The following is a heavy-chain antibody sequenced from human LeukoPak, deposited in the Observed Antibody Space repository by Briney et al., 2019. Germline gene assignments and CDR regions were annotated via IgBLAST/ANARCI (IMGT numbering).Heavy chain of an antibody. CDR2: INPNSGGT. V-gene: IGHV1-2*02. CDR3: ARDRVGTNRGTYYYYRKDG. D-gene: IGHD1-26*01. CDR1: GYTFTGYY. Sequence: ASVKVSCKASGYTFTGYYMHWVRQAPGQGLEWMGWINPNSGGTNYAQKFQGRVTMTRDTSISTAYMELSRLRSDDTAVYYCARDRVGTNRGTYYYYRKDGWGQGTTVTVSS. J-gene: IGHJ6*02.